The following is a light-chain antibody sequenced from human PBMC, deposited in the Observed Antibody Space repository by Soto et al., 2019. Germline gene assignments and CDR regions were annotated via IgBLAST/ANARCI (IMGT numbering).Light chain of an antibody. J-gene: IGLJ1*01. CDR1: SSNIGSNY. CDR2: RNN. CDR3: AAWDDSLSGFYV. Sequence: QSVLTQPPSASGTPGQRVTISCSGSSSNIGSNYVYWYQQLPGTAPKLLIYRNNQRPSGVPARFSGSKSGTSASLAISGLRSEDEAEYYCAAWDDSLSGFYVFGTGTKVTVL. V-gene: IGLV1-47*01.